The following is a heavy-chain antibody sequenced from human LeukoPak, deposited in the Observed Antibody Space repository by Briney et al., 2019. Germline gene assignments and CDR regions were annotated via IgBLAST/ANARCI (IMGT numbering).Heavy chain of an antibody. CDR3: ARGEVYSGSYYFDY. CDR1: GGTFSSYT. V-gene: IGHV1-69*02. D-gene: IGHD1-26*01. CDR2: IIPTLGIA. J-gene: IGHJ4*02. Sequence: GASVKVSCKASGGTFSSYTISWVRQAPGQGLEWMGRIIPTLGIANYAQKFQGRVTITADKSTSTAYMELSSLRSEDTAVYYCARGEVYSGSYYFDYWGQGTLVTVSS.